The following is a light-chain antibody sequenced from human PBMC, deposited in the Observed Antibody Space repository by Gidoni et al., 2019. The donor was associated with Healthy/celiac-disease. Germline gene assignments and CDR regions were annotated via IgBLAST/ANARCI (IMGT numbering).Light chain of an antibody. J-gene: IGKJ3*01. V-gene: IGKV1-5*03. CDR2: KAS. Sequence: DIQMTQSPSTRSASVGDRVTITCRASQSISSWLAWYQQKPGKAPKLLIYKASSLESGVPSRFSGSGSGTEFTLTISSLQPDDFATYYCQQYNSYSTFTFGPGTKVDIK. CDR1: QSISSW. CDR3: QQYNSYSTFT.